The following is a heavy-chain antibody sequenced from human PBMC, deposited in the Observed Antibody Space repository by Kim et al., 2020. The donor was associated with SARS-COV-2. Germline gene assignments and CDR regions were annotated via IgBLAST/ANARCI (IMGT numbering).Heavy chain of an antibody. CDR3: ARESGKYDYGDYYFDY. D-gene: IGHD4-17*01. J-gene: IGHJ4*02. Sequence: KFQGRVTITADESTSTAYMELSSLRSEDTAVYYCARESGKYDYGDYYFDYWGQGTLVTVSS. V-gene: IGHV1-69*01.